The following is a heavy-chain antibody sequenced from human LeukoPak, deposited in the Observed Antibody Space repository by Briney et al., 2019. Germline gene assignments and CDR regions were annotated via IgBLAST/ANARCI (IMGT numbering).Heavy chain of an antibody. CDR2: ISAYNGNT. V-gene: IGHV1-18*01. CDR3: ARVFPSSIEALSGAFDI. D-gene: IGHD6-25*01. CDR1: GYTFTSYG. Sequence: EASVKVSCKASGYTFTSYGISWVRQAPGQGLEWMGWISAYNGNTNYAQKLQGRVTMTTDTSTSTAYMELRSLRSDDTAVYYCARVFPSSIEALSGAFDIWGQGTMVTVSS. J-gene: IGHJ3*02.